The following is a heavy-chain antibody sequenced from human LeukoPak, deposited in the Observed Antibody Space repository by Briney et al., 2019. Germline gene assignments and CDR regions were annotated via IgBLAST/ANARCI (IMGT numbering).Heavy chain of an antibody. Sequence: GGSLRLSCAASGFTFSNYWMSWVRQAPGKGPEWVANIKPDGSEKYYVDSVKGRFTFSRDNAKNSLYLQMNSLRAEDTAVYYCVAGYCGSANCYAFDYWGQGTLVTVSS. CDR3: VAGYCGSANCYAFDY. D-gene: IGHD2-2*01. J-gene: IGHJ4*02. CDR1: GFTFSNYW. V-gene: IGHV3-7*01. CDR2: IKPDGSEK.